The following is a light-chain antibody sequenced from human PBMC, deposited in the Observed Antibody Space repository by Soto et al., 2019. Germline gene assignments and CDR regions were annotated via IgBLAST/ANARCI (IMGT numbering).Light chain of an antibody. CDR2: EVT. J-gene: IGLJ1*01. CDR1: SSDVGGHNY. Sequence: QSVLTQPPSASGSPGQSLTISCTGTSSDVGGHNYVSWYQRHPGKAPKLIIFEVTKRPSGVPDRFSGSKSGNTATLTVSGLQAEDEAEYHCSSFAGNNNLVFXTGTKVTVL. CDR3: SSFAGNNNLV. V-gene: IGLV2-8*01.